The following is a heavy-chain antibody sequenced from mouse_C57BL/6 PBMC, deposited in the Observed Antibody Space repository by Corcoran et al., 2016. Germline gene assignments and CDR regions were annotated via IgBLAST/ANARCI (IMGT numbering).Heavy chain of an antibody. J-gene: IGHJ4*01. CDR1: GYTFTSYG. V-gene: IGHV1-81*01. CDR2: IYLGSGNT. D-gene: IGHD6-1*01. CDR3: ARRLPYSIDY. Sequence: QVQLQQSGVELARPVASVKLSCKASGYTFTSYGISWVKQRTGQGLEWIGEIYLGSGNTYYNEKFKGKATLTADKSSSTAYMELRSLTSEDSAVYFCARRLPYSIDYWGQGTSVTVSS.